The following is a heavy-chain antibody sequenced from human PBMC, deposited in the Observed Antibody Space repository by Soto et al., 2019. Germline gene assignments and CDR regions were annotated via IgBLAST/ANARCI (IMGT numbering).Heavy chain of an antibody. V-gene: IGHV1-8*01. D-gene: IGHD2-21*02. CDR1: GYTFTSFE. CDR2: MNPNSGNT. Sequence: ASVKVSCKASGYTFTSFEINWVRQATGQGLEWMGWMNPNSGNTGYAQKFQGRVTMTRNTSIGTAYMGLSSLRSEDTAIYYCNLVVTSPPYWGQGTLVTVSS. CDR3: NLVVTSPPY. J-gene: IGHJ4*02.